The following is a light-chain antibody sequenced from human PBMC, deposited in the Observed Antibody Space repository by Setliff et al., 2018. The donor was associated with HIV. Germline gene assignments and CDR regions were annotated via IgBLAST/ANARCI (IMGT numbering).Light chain of an antibody. CDR1: ATDVGNYES. J-gene: IGLJ2*01. V-gene: IGLV2-23*02. CDR2: DVN. Sequence: QSALTQPASVSGSPGQSITISCTGSATDVGNYESVSWYQHHPGEVPKLIIYDVNKRPSGISNRFSGSKTGNSASLTISGLHTEDEADYYCCSYVFGDTWIFGGGTKVTVL. CDR3: CSYVFGDTWI.